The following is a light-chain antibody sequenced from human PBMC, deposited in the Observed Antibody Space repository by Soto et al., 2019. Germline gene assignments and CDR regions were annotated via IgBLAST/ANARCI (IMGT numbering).Light chain of an antibody. V-gene: IGLV2-23*02. Sequence: VLTQPPSVSGSPGQSITISCIGTSSDVGTYDAVSWYQQHPGKAPKLFLYEVTKRPSGVSSRFSGSKSSSTASLTISGLQAEDEAVYYCCSYAGGTIWVFGGGTKVAVL. J-gene: IGLJ3*02. CDR3: CSYAGGTIWV. CDR2: EVT. CDR1: SSDVGTYDA.